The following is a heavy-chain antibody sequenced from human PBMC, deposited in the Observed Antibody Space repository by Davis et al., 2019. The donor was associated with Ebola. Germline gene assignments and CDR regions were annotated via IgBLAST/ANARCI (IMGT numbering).Heavy chain of an antibody. Sequence: GESLKISCAASGFTFSDYEMNWVRQAPGKGLEWISFISSSGTTRYYADSVKGRFTISRDNARDSLYLQMDSLRVEDTAIYYCARDAFSLSRYDTEDHWGQGTLVTVSS. CDR2: ISSSGTTR. V-gene: IGHV3-48*03. CDR1: GFTFSDYE. CDR3: ARDAFSLSRYDTEDH. D-gene: IGHD3-9*01. J-gene: IGHJ4*02.